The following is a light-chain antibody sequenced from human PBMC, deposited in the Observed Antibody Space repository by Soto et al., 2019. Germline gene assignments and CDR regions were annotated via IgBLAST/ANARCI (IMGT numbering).Light chain of an antibody. Sequence: QSVLTQPPSVSEAPGQRVTISCTGSSSNIGAGYEAHWYQQVPGTAPKLLIYENNNRPSGVPDRFSGSKSGTSASLAITGLQAEDEAEYYCQSYDSSLSGDVFGPGTQLTVL. J-gene: IGLJ1*01. V-gene: IGLV1-40*01. CDR3: QSYDSSLSGDV. CDR1: SSNIGAGYE. CDR2: ENN.